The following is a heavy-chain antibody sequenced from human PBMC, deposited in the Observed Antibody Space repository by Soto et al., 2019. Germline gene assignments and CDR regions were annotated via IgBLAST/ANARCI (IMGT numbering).Heavy chain of an antibody. CDR3: ARDGDSSWYSFSFDYGMDV. D-gene: IGHD6-13*01. V-gene: IGHV3-33*08. Sequence: GGSLRLSCSASGFTFSSYGMHWVRQAPGKGLDWVAVIWYDGSNKYYADSVKGRFTISRDNSKNTLYLQMNSLRAEDTAVYYCARDGDSSWYSFSFDYGMDVWGQGTTVTVSS. CDR1: GFTFSSYG. J-gene: IGHJ6*02. CDR2: IWYDGSNK.